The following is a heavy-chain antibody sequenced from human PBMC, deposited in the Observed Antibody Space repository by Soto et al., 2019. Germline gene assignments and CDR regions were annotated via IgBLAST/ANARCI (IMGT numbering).Heavy chain of an antibody. D-gene: IGHD4-17*01. CDR2: ISISSSPI. V-gene: IGHV3-48*02. CDR1: GFTFTSYS. J-gene: IGHJ4*02. CDR3: AVGVSGDYGGDSFHY. Sequence: VGSLRLSCAASGFTFTSYSMNWVRQAPGKGLEWVSYISISSSPIYYADCVKGRFTISRDNAKNSLYLQMNSLRDEDTAVYCCAVGVSGDYGGDSFHYWGQGTLVAVST.